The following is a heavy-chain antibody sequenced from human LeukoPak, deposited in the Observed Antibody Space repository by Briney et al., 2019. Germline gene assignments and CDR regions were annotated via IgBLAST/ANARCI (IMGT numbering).Heavy chain of an antibody. J-gene: IGHJ4*02. Sequence: GRSLRLSCAASGFTFSDSDIHWVRQASGKGLEWVGRITTKRSNYATAYTASVKGRFTISRHDSENTAYLQMNSLKTEDTALYYCTTYRSGHYWGQGTLVTVSS. CDR2: ITTKRSNYAT. CDR3: TTYRSGHY. D-gene: IGHD6-19*01. V-gene: IGHV3-73*01. CDR1: GFTFSDSD.